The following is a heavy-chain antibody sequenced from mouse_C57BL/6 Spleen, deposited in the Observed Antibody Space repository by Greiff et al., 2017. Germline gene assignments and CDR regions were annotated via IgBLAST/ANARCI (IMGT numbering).Heavy chain of an antibody. J-gene: IGHJ4*01. CDR2: INPNNGGT. Sequence: EVQLQQSGPELVKPGASVKIPCKASGYTFTDYNMDWVKQSHGKSLEWIGDINPNNGGTIYNQKFKGKAKLTVDKSSSTAYMELRSLRSEDTAVYYCERGGDYVNSPYYYAMDYWGQGTSVTVSS. CDR3: ERGGDYVNSPYYYAMDY. CDR1: GYTFTDYN. V-gene: IGHV1-18*01. D-gene: IGHD1-1*01.